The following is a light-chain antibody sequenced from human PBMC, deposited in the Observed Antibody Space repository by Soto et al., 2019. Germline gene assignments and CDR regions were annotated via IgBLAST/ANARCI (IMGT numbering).Light chain of an antibody. V-gene: IGKV3-20*01. CDR3: QQYGSSPGT. J-gene: IGKJ2*02. Sequence: EIVLTQSPGTLSLCPGDRATLSCRASQSVSSNFLAWYQQKPGQAPKLLISGASSRATGIPDRFSGSGSGTDFTLTISRLEPEDFALYSCQQYGSSPGTFGQGTKLEIK. CDR1: QSVSSNF. CDR2: GAS.